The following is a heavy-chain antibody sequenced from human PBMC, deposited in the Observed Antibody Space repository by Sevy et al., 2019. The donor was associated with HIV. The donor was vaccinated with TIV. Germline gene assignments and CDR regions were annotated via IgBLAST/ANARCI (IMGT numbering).Heavy chain of an antibody. Sequence: ASVKVSCKASGYTFTSYYMHWVRQAPGQGLEWMGRINPSSGGTNYAQKFQGRVTMTRDTSISTAYMELSRLRSDDTAVYYCAREPRISYDPWGQGALVTVSS. D-gene: IGHD3-16*02. CDR2: INPSSGGT. CDR3: AREPRISYDP. CDR1: GYTFTSYY. V-gene: IGHV1-2*06. J-gene: IGHJ5*02.